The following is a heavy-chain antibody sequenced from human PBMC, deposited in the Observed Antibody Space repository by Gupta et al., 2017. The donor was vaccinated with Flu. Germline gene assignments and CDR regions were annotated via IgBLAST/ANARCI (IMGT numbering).Heavy chain of an antibody. J-gene: IGHJ4*02. D-gene: IGHD6-13*01. CDR3: VKVGFFGYSSSLDY. V-gene: IGHV3-64D*06. Sequence: EVQLVESGGGLVQPGGSLRLSCSASGFTFSSYAMHWVRQAPGKGLEYVSAISSNGGSTYYADSVKGRFTISRDNSKNTLYLQMSSLRAEDTAVYYCVKVGFFGYSSSLDYWGQGTLVTVSS. CDR2: ISSNGGST. CDR1: GFTFSSYA.